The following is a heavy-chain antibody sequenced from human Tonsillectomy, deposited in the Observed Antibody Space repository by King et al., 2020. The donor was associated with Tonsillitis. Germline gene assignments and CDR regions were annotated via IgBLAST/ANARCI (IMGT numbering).Heavy chain of an antibody. D-gene: IGHD3-16*01. Sequence: VQLVQSGGGVVQPGRSLRLYCAASGFTFSSYGMHWVRQAPGKGLEWVAVISYDGSNKYYADSVTGRFTISSDNYKNTLYVQMNSLSAEDTAVYYCAWGDYSSEYYFDFWGQGTLVTVSS. CDR2: ISYDGSNK. J-gene: IGHJ4*02. CDR1: GFTFSSYG. V-gene: IGHV3-30-3*01. CDR3: AWGDYSSEYYFDF.